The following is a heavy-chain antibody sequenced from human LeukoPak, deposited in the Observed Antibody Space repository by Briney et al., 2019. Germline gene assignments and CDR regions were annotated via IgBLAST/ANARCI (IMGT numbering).Heavy chain of an antibody. Sequence: SETLSLTCTVSGGSISSYYWSWIRQPPGEGLEWIGYIYYSGSTNYNPSLKSRVTISVDTSKNQFSLKLSSVTAADTAVYYCASSGLIYYNWFDPWGQGILVTVSS. CDR3: ASSGLIYYNWFDP. J-gene: IGHJ5*02. CDR1: GGSISSYY. CDR2: IYYSGST. V-gene: IGHV4-59*01. D-gene: IGHD6-19*01.